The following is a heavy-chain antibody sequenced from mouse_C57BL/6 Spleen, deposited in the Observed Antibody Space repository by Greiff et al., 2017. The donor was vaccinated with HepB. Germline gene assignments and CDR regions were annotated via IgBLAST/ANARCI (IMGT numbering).Heavy chain of an antibody. J-gene: IGHJ4*01. CDR3: ARERTSHYYAMDY. CDR1: GISITTGNYR. Sequence: EVKVEESGPGLVKPSQTVFLTCTVTGISITTGNYRWSWIRQFPGNKLEWIGYIYYSGTITYNPSLTSRTTITRDTPKNQFFLEMNSLTAEDTATYYCARERTSHYYAMDYWGQGTSVTVSS. V-gene: IGHV3-5*01. CDR2: IYYSGTI.